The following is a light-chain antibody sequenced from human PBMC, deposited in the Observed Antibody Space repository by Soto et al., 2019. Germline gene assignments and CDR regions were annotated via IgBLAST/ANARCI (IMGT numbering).Light chain of an antibody. Sequence: EIVLTQSPGSLCLSPGERVTLSCRASQSVTTRLAWYQHKPGQAPTLLMSGASNRASGVPVRFSGSGSGTDFTLTITRLEPEDFALYYCQQYGGSPTTFGLGTRLEIK. CDR3: QQYGGSPTT. CDR1: QSVTTR. CDR2: GAS. J-gene: IGKJ5*01. V-gene: IGKV3-20*01.